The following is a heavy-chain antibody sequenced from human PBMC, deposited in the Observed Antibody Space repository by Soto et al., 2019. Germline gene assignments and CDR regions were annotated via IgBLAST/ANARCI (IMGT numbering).Heavy chain of an antibody. CDR2: ISSSSSTI. V-gene: IGHV3-48*01. CDR1: GFTFSSYS. Sequence: GGSLRLSCAASGFTFSSYSMNWVRQAPGKGLEWVSYISSSSSTIYYADSVKGRFTISRDNAKNSLYLQMNSLRAEDTAVYYRARDIRISISADLFDYWGQGTLVTVSS. J-gene: IGHJ4*02. CDR3: ARDIRISISADLFDY. D-gene: IGHD2-2*01.